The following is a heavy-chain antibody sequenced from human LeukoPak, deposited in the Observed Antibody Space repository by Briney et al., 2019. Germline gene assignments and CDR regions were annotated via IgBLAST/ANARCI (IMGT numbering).Heavy chain of an antibody. CDR2: IYYSGNT. CDR1: GGSISRYY. Sequence: SETLSLTCTVSGGSISRYYLSWIRQPPGKGLEWIGYIYYSGNTQYNPSLKSRVTMSVDTSKNRFSLRLSSVTAADTAVYYCARDHLPDLRTTGGFHIWGQGRMVTVTS. V-gene: IGHV4-59*01. CDR3: ARDHLPDLRTTGGFHI. D-gene: IGHD1-14*01. J-gene: IGHJ3*02.